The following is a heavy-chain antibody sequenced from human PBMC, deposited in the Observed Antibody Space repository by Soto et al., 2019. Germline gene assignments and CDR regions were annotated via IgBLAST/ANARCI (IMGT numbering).Heavy chain of an antibody. J-gene: IGHJ4*02. CDR2: IFYIGST. Sequence: QVQLQESGPGLVKPSETLSLTCTVSGGSVSSDDYYWSWIRQYPGKGLQWIGYIFYIGSTSYNPSLKSRVTISVDTSKNQFSLRLSSVTAADTAVYYCARDRHYYDSVGYYYHLDNWGQGTLVTVSS. CDR3: ARDRHYYDSVGYYYHLDN. V-gene: IGHV4-61*08. D-gene: IGHD3-22*01. CDR1: GGSVSSDDYY.